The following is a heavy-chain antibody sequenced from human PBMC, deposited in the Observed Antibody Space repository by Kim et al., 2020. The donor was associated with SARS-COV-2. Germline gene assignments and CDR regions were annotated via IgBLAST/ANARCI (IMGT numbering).Heavy chain of an antibody. V-gene: IGHV4-59*01. J-gene: IGHJ3*02. D-gene: IGHD2-21*02. Sequence: SETLSLTCTVSGGSISSYYWSWSRKRPGKGLEWIGYIYYSGSTNYNPSLNSRVTISVDTSKNQFSLNLSFGTAADTAAYYCSRSGHCGNSDVFDIWGQGTLVTVSS. CDR3: SRSGHCGNSDVFDI. CDR1: GGSISSYY. CDR2: IYYSGST.